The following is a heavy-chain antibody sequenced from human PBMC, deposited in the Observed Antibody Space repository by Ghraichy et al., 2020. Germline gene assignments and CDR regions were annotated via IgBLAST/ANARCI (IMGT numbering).Heavy chain of an antibody. CDR1: GGSFSGYY. V-gene: IGHV4-34*01. D-gene: IGHD4-11*01. CDR2: INHSGST. J-gene: IGHJ6*03. CDR3: ASEGSNSIKYYYYYMDV. Sequence: SETLSLTCAVYGGSFSGYYWSWIRQPPGKGLEWIGEINHSGSTNYNPSLKSRVTISVDTSKNQFSLKLSSVTAADTAVYYCASEGSNSIKYYYYYMDVWGKGTTVTFSS.